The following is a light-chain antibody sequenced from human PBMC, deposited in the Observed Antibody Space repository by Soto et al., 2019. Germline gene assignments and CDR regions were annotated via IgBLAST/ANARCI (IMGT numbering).Light chain of an antibody. CDR1: SSDVGGYNY. V-gene: IGLV2-14*01. J-gene: IGLJ3*02. Sequence: QSALTQPASVSGSPGQSITISCTGTSSDVGGYNYVSWYQQHPGKAPKLMIYEVSNRPSGVSNRFSGSKSGNTASLTISGLQAEDEADNYCSSYTSSHTWVFGGGTPLTVL. CDR3: SSYTSSHTWV. CDR2: EVS.